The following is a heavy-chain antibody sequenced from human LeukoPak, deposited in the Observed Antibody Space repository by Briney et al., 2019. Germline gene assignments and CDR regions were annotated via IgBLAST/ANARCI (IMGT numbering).Heavy chain of an antibody. V-gene: IGHV3-48*04. CDR1: GFTFSSYG. CDR2: IGRNGLSI. CDR3: GRVSPFDF. Sequence: GGSLRLSCAASGFTFSSYGMNWVRQAPGKGLEWVSYIGRNGLSIYYADSVRGRFTISRDNAKNSLYLQMNSLRVDDTAFYYCGRVSPFDFWGQGILVTVSS. J-gene: IGHJ4*02.